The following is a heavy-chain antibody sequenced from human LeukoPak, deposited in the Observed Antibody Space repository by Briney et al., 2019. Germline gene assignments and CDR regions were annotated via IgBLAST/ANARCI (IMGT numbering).Heavy chain of an antibody. D-gene: IGHD6-19*01. J-gene: IGHJ4*02. CDR3: AKHGQWLVYTQH. CDR1: GASISTNNY. Sequence: SETLSLTCTVSGASISTNNYWAWIRQPPGKGLEWIGGILYSGITCYNPSLKSRVTVSVDTSKNQFSLKLGSVTAADTAIYYCAKHGQWLVYTQHWGRGTLVAVSP. CDR2: ILYSGIT. V-gene: IGHV4-39*01.